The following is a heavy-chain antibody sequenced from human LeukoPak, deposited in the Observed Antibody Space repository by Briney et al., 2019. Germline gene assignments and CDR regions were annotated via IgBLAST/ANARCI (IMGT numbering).Heavy chain of an antibody. J-gene: IGHJ4*02. CDR3: ARDNPADDFDY. Sequence: GGSLRLSCAPSGFTFSSYGMHWVRQAPGKGLEWVAVIWYDGSNKYYADSVKGRFTISRDNSKNTLYLQMNSLRAEDTAVYYCARDNPADDFDYWGQGTLVTVSS. D-gene: IGHD1-14*01. CDR2: IWYDGSNK. V-gene: IGHV3-33*08. CDR1: GFTFSSYG.